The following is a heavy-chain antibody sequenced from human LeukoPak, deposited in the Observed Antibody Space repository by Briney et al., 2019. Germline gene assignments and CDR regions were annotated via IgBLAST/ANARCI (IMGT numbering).Heavy chain of an antibody. Sequence: SETLSLTCAVSGYPISSGYYWGWIRQPPGKGLEWTGSIYHSGSTYYNPSLKSRVTISVDTSKNQFSLKLSSVTAADTAVYYCARLVVVPAALAFDYWGQGTLVTVSS. CDR2: IYHSGST. CDR3: ARLVVVPAALAFDY. V-gene: IGHV4-38-2*01. D-gene: IGHD2-2*01. CDR1: GYPISSGYY. J-gene: IGHJ4*02.